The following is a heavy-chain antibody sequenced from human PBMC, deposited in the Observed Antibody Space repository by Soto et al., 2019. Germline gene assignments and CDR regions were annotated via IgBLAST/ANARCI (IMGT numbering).Heavy chain of an antibody. CDR1: GGSISSSY. V-gene: IGHV4-59*01. CDR2: IYDDGSA. CDR3: ARDRYCSGGSCRKNWFDP. J-gene: IGHJ5*02. Sequence: LSLTCTVSGGSISSSYWSWIRQPPGKGLEWLAYIYDDGSANYNPSLKSRATISLDMSKNQFSPKLTSVTAADTAVYYCARDRYCSGGSCRKNWFDPWGLGTLVTVS. D-gene: IGHD2-15*01.